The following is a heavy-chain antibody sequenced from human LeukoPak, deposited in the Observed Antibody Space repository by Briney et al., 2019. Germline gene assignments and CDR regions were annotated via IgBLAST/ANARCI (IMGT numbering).Heavy chain of an antibody. CDR3: VRHAYYYDSSAFYYYFDY. Sequence: SETLSLTCTVSGGSIRSSYYYWGWIRQPPGKGLEWIGSIYYSGSTCSNPSLQSRVTMSVDTSKNQFSLKLSSVTAADTAVYYCVRHAYYYDSSAFYYYFDYWGQGTLVTVSS. J-gene: IGHJ4*02. CDR2: IYYSGST. V-gene: IGHV4-39*01. D-gene: IGHD3-22*01. CDR1: GGSIRSSYYY.